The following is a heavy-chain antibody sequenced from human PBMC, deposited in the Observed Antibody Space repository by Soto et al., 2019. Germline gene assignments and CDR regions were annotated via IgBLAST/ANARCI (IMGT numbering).Heavy chain of an antibody. CDR3: AKKKTGGYLFDF. Sequence: LRLSCVASGFTFSSHAMGWVRQAPGKGLEWVSVISASGTITYYADSVKGRFTISSDNSKNTLYLQMDSLRAEDTALYYCAKKKTGGYLFDFWGQGTLVTVSS. CDR1: GFTFSSHA. D-gene: IGHD1-26*01. CDR2: ISASGTIT. V-gene: IGHV3-23*01. J-gene: IGHJ4*02.